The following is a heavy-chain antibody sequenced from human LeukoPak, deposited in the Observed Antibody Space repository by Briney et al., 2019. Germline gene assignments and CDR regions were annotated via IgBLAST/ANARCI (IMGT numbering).Heavy chain of an antibody. D-gene: IGHD3-22*01. J-gene: IGHJ6*03. CDR1: GGSFSGYY. CDR3: ARDLGDDSTGYYHSYMHV. Sequence: SETLSLTCAVYGGSFSGYYWSWIRQPPEKGLGWIGEINHSGSTNYNPSLKSRVTILTDTSKNHFSLKLNSVTAADTAVYYCARDLGDDSTGYYHSYMHVWGKGTTVTVSS. CDR2: INHSGST. V-gene: IGHV4-34*01.